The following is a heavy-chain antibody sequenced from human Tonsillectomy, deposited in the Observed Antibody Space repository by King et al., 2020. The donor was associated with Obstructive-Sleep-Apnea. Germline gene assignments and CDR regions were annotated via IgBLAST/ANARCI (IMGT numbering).Heavy chain of an antibody. V-gene: IGHV4-59*01. CDR3: ARSSPWYSDY. J-gene: IGHJ4*02. CDR1: RGSISSSY. Sequence: QLQESGPGLVKPSETLSLTCTVSRGSISSSYWSWIRQPPGKGLEWIGYLYNSGTTDYNPSLKSRVTISLDTSKKQFTLKLSSVTTADTAVYFCARSSPWYSDYWGQGILVTVSS. CDR2: LYNSGTT.